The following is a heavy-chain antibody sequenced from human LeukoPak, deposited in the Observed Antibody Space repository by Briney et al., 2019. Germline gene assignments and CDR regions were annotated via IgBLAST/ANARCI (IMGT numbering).Heavy chain of an antibody. CDR2: INPDSGDT. CDR1: GYTFTGYY. D-gene: IGHD4-17*01. V-gene: IGHV1-2*02. Sequence: GASVKVSCKASGYTFTGYYMHWVRQAPGQGLEWMEWINPDSGDTNYAQNFQGRVTLTRGTSISTAYMELGRLTADNTAVYYCALAQANDYGDYAERDHWGQGTLVTVSS. J-gene: IGHJ4*02. CDR3: ALAQANDYGDYAERDH.